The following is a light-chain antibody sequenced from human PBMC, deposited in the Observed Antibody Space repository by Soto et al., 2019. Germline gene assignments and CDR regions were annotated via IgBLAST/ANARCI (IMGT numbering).Light chain of an antibody. CDR2: YDS. CDR1: NIASKS. Sequence: SYELTQPPSVSVAPGKTARISWGGNNIASKSVHWYQQKPGQAPLLAISYDSDRPSGIPERFSGSNSGNTATLTISRVEAGDEADSSCQVWDSSSDHVIFGGGTKLTVL. V-gene: IGLV3-21*04. J-gene: IGLJ2*01. CDR3: QVWDSSSDHVI.